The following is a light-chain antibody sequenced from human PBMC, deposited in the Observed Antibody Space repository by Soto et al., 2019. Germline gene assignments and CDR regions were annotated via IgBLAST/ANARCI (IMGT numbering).Light chain of an antibody. CDR3: QQYNSYPLT. CDR2: DAS. J-gene: IGKJ4*01. Sequence: DIQMTQSPSSLSASVGDRVTITCRASQAIGSWLAWYQLKPGKAPTSLIYDASNLQSEVPSRFSGSGSGTDFTLTISGLQPEDSATYYCQQYNSYPLTFGGGTKVEIK. V-gene: IGKV1D-16*01. CDR1: QAIGSW.